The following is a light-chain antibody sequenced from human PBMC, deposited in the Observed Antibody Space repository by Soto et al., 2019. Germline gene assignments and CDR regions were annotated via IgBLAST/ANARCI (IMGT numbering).Light chain of an antibody. V-gene: IGKV3-15*01. J-gene: IGKJ2*01. CDR1: QAIASN. CDR2: GAS. Sequence: EIVMTQSPATLSASPGGRATLSCRASQAIASNVAWYQQKPGQAPRLLIYGASTRATDVPAGFTGSGSGTEFTLTISSLHSEDFAVYFCQQYNNWPYTFGQGTKVEIK. CDR3: QQYNNWPYT.